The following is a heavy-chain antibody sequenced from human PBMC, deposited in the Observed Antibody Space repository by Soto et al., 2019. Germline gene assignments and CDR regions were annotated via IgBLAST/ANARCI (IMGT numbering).Heavy chain of an antibody. V-gene: IGHV2-5*02. Sequence: QITLKESGPTLVTPTQNLTLTCTFSGFSLGTGGVAVGWIRQPPGKALEWLALVYWDDDKRYSPSLKSRLSITTYTSKNQVVLTMTNMDPVDTATYYCAHSWRLQLPLDSWGQGTLVTVSS. CDR2: VYWDDDK. D-gene: IGHD2-2*01. CDR3: AHSWRLQLPLDS. J-gene: IGHJ4*02. CDR1: GFSLGTGGVA.